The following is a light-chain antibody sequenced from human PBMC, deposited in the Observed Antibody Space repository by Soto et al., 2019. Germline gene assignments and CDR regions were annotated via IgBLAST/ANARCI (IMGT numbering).Light chain of an antibody. CDR3: QQYNNWPRT. CDR2: GAS. J-gene: IGKJ1*01. Sequence: EIVMTQSPATLSVSPGESATLSCRASQSVSSNLAWYQQKPGQAPRLLIYGASTRATGIPDRFSGSGSGAEFTLTISSLQSEDLAVYYCQQYNNWPRTFGQGPKVDIK. CDR1: QSVSSN. V-gene: IGKV3-15*01.